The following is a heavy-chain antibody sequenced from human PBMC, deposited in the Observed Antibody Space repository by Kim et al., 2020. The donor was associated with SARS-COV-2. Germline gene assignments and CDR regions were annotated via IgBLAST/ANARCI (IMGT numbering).Heavy chain of an antibody. J-gene: IGHJ4*02. Sequence: GGSLRLSCAASGFTFSSYWMSWVRQAPGKGLEWVANIKQDGSEKYYVDSVKGRFTISRDNAKNSLYLQMNSLRAEDTAVYYCARDSPSGVRGVMDYWGQGTLVTVSS. CDR2: IKQDGSEK. V-gene: IGHV3-7*03. CDR3: ARDSPSGVRGVMDY. CDR1: GFTFSSYW. D-gene: IGHD3-10*01.